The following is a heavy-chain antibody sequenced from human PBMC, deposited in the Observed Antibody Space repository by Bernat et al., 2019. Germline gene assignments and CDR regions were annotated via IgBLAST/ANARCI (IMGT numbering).Heavy chain of an antibody. CDR3: AKSRARRASSSQSGYYYYYMDV. D-gene: IGHD6-13*01. J-gene: IGHJ6*03. Sequence: QVQLVESGGGVVQPGRSLRLSCAASGFTFSSYGMHWVRQAPGKGLEWVAVISYDGSNKYYADSVKGRFTISRDNSKNTLYLQMNSLRAEDTAVYYCAKSRARRASSSQSGYYYYYMDVWGKGTTVTVSS. CDR2: ISYDGSNK. V-gene: IGHV3-30*18. CDR1: GFTFSSYG.